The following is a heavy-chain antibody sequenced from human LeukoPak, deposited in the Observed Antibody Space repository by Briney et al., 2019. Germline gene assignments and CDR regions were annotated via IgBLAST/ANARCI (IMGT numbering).Heavy chain of an antibody. V-gene: IGHV1-18*01. CDR1: GGTFSSYA. D-gene: IGHD3-3*01. Sequence: ASVKVSCKASGGTFSSYAISWVRQAPGQGLEWMGWISAYNGNTNYAQKLQGRVTMTTDTSTSTAYMELRSLRSDDTAVYYCARGGYGYYDFWSGYSPFDYWGQGTLVTVSS. CDR3: ARGGYGYYDFWSGYSPFDY. J-gene: IGHJ4*02. CDR2: ISAYNGNT.